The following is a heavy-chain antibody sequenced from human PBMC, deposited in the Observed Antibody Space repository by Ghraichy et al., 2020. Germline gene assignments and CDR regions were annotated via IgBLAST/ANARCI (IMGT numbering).Heavy chain of an antibody. CDR2: MNPNSGNT. CDR1: GYTFTSYD. CDR3: ARGHKSDNYYFDY. Sequence: ASVKVSCKASGYTFTSYDINWVRQATGQGLEWMGWMNPNSGNTGYAPKFQGRVTMTRNTSISTAYMELSGLRSDDTAVYYCARGHKSDNYYFDYWGQGTLVTVSS. D-gene: IGHD1-1*01. V-gene: IGHV1-8*01. J-gene: IGHJ4*02.